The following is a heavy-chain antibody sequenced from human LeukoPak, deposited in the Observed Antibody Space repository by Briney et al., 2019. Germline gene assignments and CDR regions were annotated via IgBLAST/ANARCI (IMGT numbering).Heavy chain of an antibody. V-gene: IGHV1-3*01. CDR3: ARGGRPGAGYYYYGMDV. CDR2: INAGNGNT. D-gene: IGHD3-10*01. J-gene: IGHJ6*02. CDR1: GYTFTSYA. Sequence: GASVKVSCKASGYTFTSYAMHWVRQAPGQRLEWMGWINAGNGNTKYSQKFQGRVTFTRDTSASTAYMELSSLRSEDTAVYYCARGGRPGAGYYYYGMDVWGQGTTVTVSS.